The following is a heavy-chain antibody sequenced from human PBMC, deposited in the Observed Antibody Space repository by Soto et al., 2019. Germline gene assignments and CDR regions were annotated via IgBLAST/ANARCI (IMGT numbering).Heavy chain of an antibody. CDR3: ARGLVGAVDY. CDR2: ISSSSSYI. D-gene: IGHD1-26*01. CDR1: GFTFSSYS. J-gene: IGHJ4*02. V-gene: IGHV3-21*01. Sequence: PGVSLSLSCAASGFTFSSYSMNWVRQAPGKGLEWVSSISSSSSYIYYADSVKGRFTISRDNAKNSLYLQMNSLRAEDTAVYYCARGLVGAVDYWGQGTLVTVSS.